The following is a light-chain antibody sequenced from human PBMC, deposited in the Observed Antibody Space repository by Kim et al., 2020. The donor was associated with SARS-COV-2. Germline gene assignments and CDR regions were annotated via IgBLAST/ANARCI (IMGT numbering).Light chain of an antibody. V-gene: IGKV3-20*01. CDR3: QQYGRSPSYT. CDR1: QTLTSSY. Sequence: PGERATPSCRASQTLTSSYLAWYKQKPGQAPRLRIYGTSTRATGIADRFSGSGSGTDFTLTISRLESEDSAVYYCQQYGRSPSYTFGQGTKLEI. J-gene: IGKJ2*01. CDR2: GTS.